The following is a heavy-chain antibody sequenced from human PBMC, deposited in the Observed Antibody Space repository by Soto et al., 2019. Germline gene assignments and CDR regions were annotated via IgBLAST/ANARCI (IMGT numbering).Heavy chain of an antibody. Sequence: GGSLRLSCTASGFTFGDYAMSWVRQAPGKGLEWVGFIRSKAYGGTTEYAASVKGRFTISRDDSKSIAYLQMNSLKTEDTAVYYCTRDRAVLRFLGWWSYYYYGMDVWGQGTTVTVSS. CDR3: TRDRAVLRFLGWWSYYYYGMDV. CDR1: GFTFGDYA. D-gene: IGHD3-3*01. J-gene: IGHJ6*02. CDR2: IRSKAYGGTT. V-gene: IGHV3-49*04.